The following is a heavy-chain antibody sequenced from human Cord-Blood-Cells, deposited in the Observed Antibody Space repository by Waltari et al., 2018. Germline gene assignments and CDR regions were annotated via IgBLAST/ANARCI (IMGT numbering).Heavy chain of an antibody. CDR1: GGSFSGYY. CDR2: INHSGST. J-gene: IGHJ6*02. V-gene: IGHV4-34*01. D-gene: IGHD3-22*01. CDR3: AREGGRNYYDSSGYYYYYGMDV. Sequence: QVQLQQWGAGLLKPSETLSLTCAVYGGSFSGYYWSWIRQPPGKGLEWIGEINHSGSTNSNPSLKSRVTLSGDTSKNQFSLKLSSVTAADTAVYYCAREGGRNYYDSSGYYYYYGMDVWGQGTTVTVSS.